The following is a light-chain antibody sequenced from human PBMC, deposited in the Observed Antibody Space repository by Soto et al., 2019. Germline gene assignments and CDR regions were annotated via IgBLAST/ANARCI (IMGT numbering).Light chain of an antibody. CDR2: QDT. Sequence: SYELTQPPSVSVSPGQTASITCSGDNLGNKYACWYRQKPGQSPVLVIYQDTKRPPGIPERFSGSNSGNTATLTISGTQTMDEADYYCQAWDNSVVFGGGTKVTVL. CDR3: QAWDNSVV. CDR1: NLGNKY. V-gene: IGLV3-1*01. J-gene: IGLJ2*01.